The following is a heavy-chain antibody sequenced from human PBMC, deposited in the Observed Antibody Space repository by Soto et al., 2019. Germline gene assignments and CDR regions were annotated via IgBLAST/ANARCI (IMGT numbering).Heavy chain of an antibody. Sequence: EVQLVESGGGLVVPGGTLSLSCVASGFTFSSYHMSWVRQAPGKGLVWVSSINPSSTHIYYADSVRGLFAISRDHSKNSLYLQMHSLTTEHAAVYYCARGYCGGGVCYLRRDAFDVWGQGTLVTVSS. CDR1: GFTFSSYH. CDR3: ARGYCGGGVCYLRRDAFDV. D-gene: IGHD2-8*02. CDR2: INPSSTHI. V-gene: IGHV3-21*01. J-gene: IGHJ3*01.